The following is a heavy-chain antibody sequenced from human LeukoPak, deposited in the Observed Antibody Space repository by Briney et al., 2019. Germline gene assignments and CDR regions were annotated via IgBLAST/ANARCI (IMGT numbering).Heavy chain of an antibody. J-gene: IGHJ4*02. D-gene: IGHD2-21*02. CDR3: ARDSEAYCGGDCYSGSDY. V-gene: IGHV3-21*01. CDR2: ISSSSSYI. Sequence: GGSLRLSCATSGFTFSSYSMNWVRQAPGKGLEWVSSISSSSSYIYYAASVKGRFTISRDNAKNSLYLQMNSLRAEDTAVYYCARDSEAYCGGDCYSGSDYWGQGTLVTVSS. CDR1: GFTFSSYS.